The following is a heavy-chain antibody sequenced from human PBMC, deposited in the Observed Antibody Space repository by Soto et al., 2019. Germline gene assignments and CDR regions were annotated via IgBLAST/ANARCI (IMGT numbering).Heavy chain of an antibody. CDR2: INPGNGNT. J-gene: IGHJ4*02. Sequence: QVQLVQSGAEVKKPGASVKVSCKASGYTFTSYALHWVRQAPGQRLEWMGWINPGNGNTKYSQKFQGRVTITRDTSASTAYMELSSLRSDDTAVYYCARGNSYGMDYWGQGTLVIVSS. D-gene: IGHD5-18*01. CDR3: ARGNSYGMDY. CDR1: GYTFTSYA. V-gene: IGHV1-3*01.